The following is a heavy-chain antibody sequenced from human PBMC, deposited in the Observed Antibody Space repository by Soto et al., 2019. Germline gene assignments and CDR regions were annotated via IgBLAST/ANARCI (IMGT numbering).Heavy chain of an antibody. Sequence: QVQLQESGPGLVRPSRTLSLTCAVSGDSISSENWWSWVRQPPGKGLEWLGDIYHNGNTNDNPSLKSRVSISVDKSKNLISLKLSFVTAADTAVYYCARGDVGSSSFDDWGQGVLVTVSS. CDR3: ARGDVGSSSFDD. D-gene: IGHD6-6*01. CDR2: IYHNGNT. J-gene: IGHJ4*02. V-gene: IGHV4-4*02. CDR1: GDSISSENW.